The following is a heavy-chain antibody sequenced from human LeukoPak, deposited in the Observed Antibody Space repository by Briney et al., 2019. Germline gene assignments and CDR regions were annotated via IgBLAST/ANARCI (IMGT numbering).Heavy chain of an antibody. CDR3: AREGYCSGGSCYSPSPGGDY. V-gene: IGHV1-18*01. Sequence: ASVKVSCKASGYTFTSYGISWVRQAPGQGLEWMGWISAYNGNTNYAQKLQGRVTMTTDTSTSTAYMELRSLRSDDTAVYCCAREGYCSGGSCYSPSPGGDYWGQGTLVTVSS. J-gene: IGHJ4*02. CDR2: ISAYNGNT. D-gene: IGHD2-15*01. CDR1: GYTFTSYG.